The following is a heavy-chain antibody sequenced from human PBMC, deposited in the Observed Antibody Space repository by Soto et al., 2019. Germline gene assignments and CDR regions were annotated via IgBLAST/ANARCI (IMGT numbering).Heavy chain of an antibody. CDR2: IYPGGYT. Sequence: QLQLQESDSGLVKPSQTLSLTCAVSGGSISSGGYSWNWIRQPPGKGLEWIGYIYPGGYTYYNPSLKGRVPLSIDQSKNQFSLNLHSVTAADTAVYYLAREAEVAFPIWGRGTLVTVS. CDR3: AREAEVAFPI. CDR1: GGSISSGGYS. J-gene: IGHJ3*02. V-gene: IGHV4-30-2*01.